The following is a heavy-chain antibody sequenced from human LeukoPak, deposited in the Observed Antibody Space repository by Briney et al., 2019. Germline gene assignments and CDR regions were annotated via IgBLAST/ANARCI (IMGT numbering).Heavy chain of an antibody. D-gene: IGHD3-9*01. Sequence: ASVTVSYMPSVYTFNYYYLHWARQAPGQGLEGMGWINPNSGRTNYPPKFQGRVTLTTDTSISTAYMELSSLISGDTALYYCARDSSDVLTGYYHFWGQGTLVTVSS. CDR2: INPNSGRT. CDR1: VYTFNYYY. CDR3: ARDSSDVLTGYYHF. V-gene: IGHV1-2*02. J-gene: IGHJ4*02.